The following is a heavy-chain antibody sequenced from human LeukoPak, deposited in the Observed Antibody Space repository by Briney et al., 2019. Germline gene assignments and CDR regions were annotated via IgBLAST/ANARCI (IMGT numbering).Heavy chain of an antibody. CDR3: AKDGQRYCSGGSCYSEGMDV. Sequence: PGGSLRLSCAASGFTFSSYAMSWVRQAPGEGLEWVSAISGRGDSTYYADSVKGRFTISRDNSKNTLYLQMNSLRAEDTAVYYCAKDGQRYCSGGSCYSEGMDVWGQGTTVSVSS. CDR2: ISGRGDST. J-gene: IGHJ6*02. CDR1: GFTFSSYA. V-gene: IGHV3-23*01. D-gene: IGHD2-15*01.